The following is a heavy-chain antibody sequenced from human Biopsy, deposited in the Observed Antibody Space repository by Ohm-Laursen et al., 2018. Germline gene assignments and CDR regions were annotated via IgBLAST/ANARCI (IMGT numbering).Heavy chain of an antibody. Sequence: TLSLTCTVSGVSINTGGYYWTWIRPHPGTGLVWIGYIHYSGNTPYNLSLKIRLSISADTSWNQFSLKLTSVTAADTALYYCTRAGGGKIYGLWGQGTLVTVSS. CDR1: GVSINTGGYY. CDR2: IHYSGNT. V-gene: IGHV4-31*02. CDR3: TRAGGGKIYGL. J-gene: IGHJ4*02. D-gene: IGHD3-16*01.